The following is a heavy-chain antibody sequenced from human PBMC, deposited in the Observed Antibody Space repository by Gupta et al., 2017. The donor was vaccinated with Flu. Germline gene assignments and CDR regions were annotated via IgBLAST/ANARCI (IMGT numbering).Heavy chain of an antibody. D-gene: IGHD3-16*01. J-gene: IGHJ4*02. CDR2: ISHDGSQK. V-gene: IGHV3-30*04. Sequence: RQAPGKGLGWVAEISHDGSQKRYASFVEGRLTIFRDNSKNTLSLEISSLRPEDTGVYFCMKPWSSGSYVRTDVWGQGALVTVSS. CDR3: MKPWSSGSYVRTDV.